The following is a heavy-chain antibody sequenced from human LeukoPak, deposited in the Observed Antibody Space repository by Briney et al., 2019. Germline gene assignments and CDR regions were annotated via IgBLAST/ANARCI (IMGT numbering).Heavy chain of an antibody. CDR3: AKREYYGSGTYYFDY. CDR1: GFTFSSYG. CDR2: ISYDGSNK. V-gene: IGHV3-30*18. J-gene: IGHJ4*02. Sequence: PGGSLRLSCAASGFTFSSYGMHWVRQAPGKGLEWVAVISYDGSNKYYAGSVKGRFTISRDNSKNTLYLQMNSLRAEDTAVYYCAKREYYGSGTYYFDYWGQGTLVTVSS. D-gene: IGHD3-10*01.